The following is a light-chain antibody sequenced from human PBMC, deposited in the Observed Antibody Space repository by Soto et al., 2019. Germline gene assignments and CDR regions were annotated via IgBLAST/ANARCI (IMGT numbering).Light chain of an antibody. CDR2: GNT. Sequence: QSVLTQPPSVSGAPGQRVAISCTGSSSNIGAEYDVHWYQQLPGTAPKLLIFGNTNRPSGVPDRFSGSMAGTSASLAISGLQAEDEADYYCQSYDSSLSGVVFGGGTKLTVL. CDR1: SSNIGAEYD. J-gene: IGLJ3*02. V-gene: IGLV1-40*01. CDR3: QSYDSSLSGVV.